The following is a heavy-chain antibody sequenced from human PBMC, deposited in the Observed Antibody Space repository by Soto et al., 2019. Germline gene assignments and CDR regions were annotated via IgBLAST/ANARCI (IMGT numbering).Heavy chain of an antibody. Sequence: PSETLSLTCAVYGGTFSGYYWSWIRQPPGKGLEWIGEINHSGSTNYNPSLKSRVTISVDTSKNQFSLKLSSVTAADTAVYYCARGFDYGGNPFDYWRQGTLVPVS. V-gene: IGHV4-34*01. D-gene: IGHD4-17*01. CDR3: ARGFDYGGNPFDY. J-gene: IGHJ4*02. CDR1: GGTFSGYY. CDR2: INHSGST.